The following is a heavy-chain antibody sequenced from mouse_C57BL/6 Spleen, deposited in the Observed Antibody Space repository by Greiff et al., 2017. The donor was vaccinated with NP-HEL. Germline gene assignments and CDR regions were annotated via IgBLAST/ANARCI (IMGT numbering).Heavy chain of an antibody. D-gene: IGHD3-2*02. CDR2: IRLKSDNYAT. CDR3: TATAQATFAY. CDR1: GFTFSNYW. Sequence: EVQRVESGGGLVQPGGSMKLSCVASGFTFSNYWMNWVRQSPEKGLEWVAQIRLKSDNYATHYAESVKGRFTISRDDSKSSVYLQMNNLRAEDTGIYYCTATAQATFAYWGQGTLVTVSA. J-gene: IGHJ3*01. V-gene: IGHV6-3*01.